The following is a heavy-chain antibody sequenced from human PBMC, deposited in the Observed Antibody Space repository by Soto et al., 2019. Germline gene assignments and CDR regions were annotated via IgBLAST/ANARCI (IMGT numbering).Heavy chain of an antibody. V-gene: IGHV3-11*01. CDR1: GFVFSDYY. Sequence: GGCLRLSCAASGFVFSDYYMSWIRQAPGKGLEWVSDISASGSTIYYADSVKGRFTVSRDNANNSLYLETHSLRADDTAIYYCARGENYYETSGYYYTISYYGMEVWGQGTTVTAP. D-gene: IGHD3-22*01. J-gene: IGHJ6*02. CDR2: ISASGSTI. CDR3: ARGENYYETSGYYYTISYYGMEV.